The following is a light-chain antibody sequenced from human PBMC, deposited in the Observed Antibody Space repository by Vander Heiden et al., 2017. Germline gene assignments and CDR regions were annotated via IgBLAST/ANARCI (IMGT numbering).Light chain of an antibody. CDR3: QQYGSSPFT. Sequence: ETVLTQSPDTLSLSLGERAALSFRASLSVSGDYVAWYQQRPGQSPSLLIYAASRRATGVPDRFSGSGSGTDFTLIITRVEPEDFAVYFCQQYGSSPFTFGQGTKLEI. CDR1: LSVSGDY. V-gene: IGKV3-20*01. J-gene: IGKJ2*01. CDR2: AAS.